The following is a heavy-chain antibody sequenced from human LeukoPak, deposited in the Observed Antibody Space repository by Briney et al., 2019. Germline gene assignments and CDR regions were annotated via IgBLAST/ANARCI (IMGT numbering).Heavy chain of an antibody. J-gene: IGHJ6*03. CDR3: AHKLMVPYRNGSMYMDV. V-gene: IGHV2-5*02. Sequence: SGPTLVKPTQTLTLTCTFSGFSLSTSGVGVGRIRQPPGKALEWLALIYWDDDKRYSPSLKSRLTITKDTSKNQVVLTMTNMDPVDTATYYCAHKLMVPYRNGSMYMDVWGKGTTVTVSS. D-gene: IGHD2-8*01. CDR2: IYWDDDK. CDR1: GFSLSTSGVG.